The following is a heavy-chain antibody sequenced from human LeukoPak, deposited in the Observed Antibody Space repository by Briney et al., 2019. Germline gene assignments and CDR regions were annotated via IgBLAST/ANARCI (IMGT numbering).Heavy chain of an antibody. D-gene: IGHD6-19*01. Sequence: SQTLSLTCTVSGGSISSGSYYWSWIRQPAGKGLEWIGRIYTSGSTNYNPSLKSRVTISVDTSKNQFSLKLSSVTAADTAVYYCARDPSLWEQWPYFDCWGQGTLVTVSS. J-gene: IGHJ4*02. V-gene: IGHV4-61*02. CDR3: ARDPSLWEQWPYFDC. CDR2: IYTSGST. CDR1: GGSISSGSYY.